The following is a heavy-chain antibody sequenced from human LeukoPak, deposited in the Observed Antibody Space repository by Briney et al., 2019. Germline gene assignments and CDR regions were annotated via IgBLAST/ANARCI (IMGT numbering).Heavy chain of an antibody. J-gene: IGHJ4*02. Sequence: ESLSTPCQGPGYRFTEYWITWVRQMPGKGLEGRGRIDPSDSHINYSPSFQGHVTISADKPITTASLPWSRLKAADTALYYCARQLGQCIGDTCDDDYWGQGHLVTVSS. CDR1: GYRFTEYW. CDR2: IDPSDSHI. CDR3: ARQLGQCIGDTCDDDY. V-gene: IGHV5-10-1*01. D-gene: IGHD2-15*01.